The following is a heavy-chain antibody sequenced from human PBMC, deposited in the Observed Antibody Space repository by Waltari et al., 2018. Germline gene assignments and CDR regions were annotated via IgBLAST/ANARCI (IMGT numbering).Heavy chain of an antibody. CDR1: GFAFTTYN. CDR3: ATGGWGFFLGY. J-gene: IGHJ4*02. CDR2: ISNTGAYM. V-gene: IGHV3-21*02. Sequence: EVQLVESGGGLVRPGGALRLTCAASGFAFTTYNMNWVRQAPGKGLEWVSSISNTGAYMHYADSVKGRFTISRDNAKNSLYLQLSSLRAEDTAMYYCATGGWGFFLGYWGQGTLVTVSS. D-gene: IGHD7-27*01.